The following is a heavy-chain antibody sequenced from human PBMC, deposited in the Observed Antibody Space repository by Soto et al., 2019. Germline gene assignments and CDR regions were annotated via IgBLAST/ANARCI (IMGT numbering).Heavy chain of an antibody. Sequence: SVKGACKASGYSFSGYYMHWVRQAPGQGLEWMGWINPNSGGTNYAQKFQGWVTMTRDTSISTAYMELSRLRSDDTAVYYCAREGQGYCSSNSCSSHAFDIWGQRTMVTVSS. CDR2: INPNSGGT. J-gene: IGHJ3*02. D-gene: IGHD2-2*01. CDR3: AREGQGYCSSNSCSSHAFDI. V-gene: IGHV1-2*04. CDR1: GYSFSGYY.